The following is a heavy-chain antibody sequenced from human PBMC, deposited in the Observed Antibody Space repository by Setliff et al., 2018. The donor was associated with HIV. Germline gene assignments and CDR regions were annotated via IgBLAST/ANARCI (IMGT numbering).Heavy chain of an antibody. CDR2: IYYSGTT. CDR3: ARHVGYSSSSLDY. D-gene: IGHD6-6*01. V-gene: IGHV4-59*08. CDR1: GGSISSYY. J-gene: IGHJ4*02. Sequence: KPSETLSLTCTVSGGSISSYYWSWIRQPPGKGLEWIGYIYYSGTTNYNPSLKSRVTISVDTSKNQFSLKLSSVTAADTAVYYCARHVGYSSSSLDYWGQGTVVTVS.